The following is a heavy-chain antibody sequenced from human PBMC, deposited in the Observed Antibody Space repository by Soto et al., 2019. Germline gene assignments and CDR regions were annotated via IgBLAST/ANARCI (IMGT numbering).Heavy chain of an antibody. D-gene: IGHD3-22*01. J-gene: IGHJ6*02. CDR1: GGTFSSYA. CDR3: ASQYYYDSSGYYEYYGMDV. V-gene: IGHV1-69*01. Sequence: QVQLVQSGAEVKKPGSSVKVSCKASGGTFSSYAISWVRQAPGQGLEWMGGIIPIFGTANYAQKFQGRVTITADESTSTAYMELSSLRSEDTAVYYCASQYYYDSSGYYEYYGMDVWGQGTTVTVSS. CDR2: IIPIFGTA.